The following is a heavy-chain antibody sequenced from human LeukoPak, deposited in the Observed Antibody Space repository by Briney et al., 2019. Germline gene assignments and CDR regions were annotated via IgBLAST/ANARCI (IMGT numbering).Heavy chain of an antibody. D-gene: IGHD3-16*01. CDR2: ISYDGSNK. CDR3: ARKLWHRNDC. CDR1: GFTFSSYA. V-gene: IGHV3-30*07. Sequence: HPGRSLRLSCAASGFTFSSYAMHWVRQAPGKGLEWVAVISYDGSNKYYADSVKGRFTISRDNSKNTLYLQMNSLRVEDTALYYCARKLWHRNDCWGQGTLVTVSS. J-gene: IGHJ4*02.